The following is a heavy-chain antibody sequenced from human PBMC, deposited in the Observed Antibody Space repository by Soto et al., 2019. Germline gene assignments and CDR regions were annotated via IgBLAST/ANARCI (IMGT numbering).Heavy chain of an antibody. CDR2: INPSGGST. J-gene: IGHJ6*03. D-gene: IGHD2-8*01. CDR3: ATKKFLCPNGVRYDYYYYYMDV. CDR1: GYTFTSYY. V-gene: IGHV1-46*01. Sequence: GASVKVSCKASGYTFTSYYMHWVRQTPGQGLEWMGIINPSGGSTSYAQKFQGRVTMTRDTSTSTVYMELSSLRSEDTAVYYCATKKFLCPNGVRYDYYYYYMDVWGKGTTVTVSS.